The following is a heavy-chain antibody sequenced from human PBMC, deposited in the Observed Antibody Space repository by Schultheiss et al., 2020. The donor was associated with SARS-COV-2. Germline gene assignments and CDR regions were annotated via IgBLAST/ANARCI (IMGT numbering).Heavy chain of an antibody. V-gene: IGHV5-51*01. D-gene: IGHD6-19*01. CDR1: GYSFTSYW. J-gene: IGHJ4*02. CDR3: ARQGSGWTSTPFDY. Sequence: GGSLRLSCKGSGYSFTSYWIGWVRQMPGKGLEWMGIIYPGECDIRYSPSFQGQVTISADKSISTAYLQWSSLKASDTAMYYCARQGSGWTSTPFDYWGQGTLVTVSS. CDR2: IYPGECDI.